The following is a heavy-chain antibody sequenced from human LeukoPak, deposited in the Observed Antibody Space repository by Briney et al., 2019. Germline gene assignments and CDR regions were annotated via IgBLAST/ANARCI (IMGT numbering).Heavy chain of an antibody. J-gene: IGHJ3*01. CDR3: ARGAPRYDSSGFSPHAFDF. CDR1: GFTFNNYA. V-gene: IGHV3-30*01. D-gene: IGHD3-22*01. CDR2: ISYDGSDK. Sequence: GRSLRLSCAASGFTFNNYAIHWVRQAPGKGLGWVALISYDGSDKYYADSVKGRFTISRDNSRDTLYLQMNSLRAEDTAVYYCARGAPRYDSSGFSPHAFDFWGQGTMVTVSS.